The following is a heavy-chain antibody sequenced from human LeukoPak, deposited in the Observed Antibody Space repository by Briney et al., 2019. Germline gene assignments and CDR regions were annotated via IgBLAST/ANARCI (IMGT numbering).Heavy chain of an antibody. CDR1: GGSISSHY. V-gene: IGHV4-59*11. CDR2: IYYSGST. Sequence: PSETLSLTCTVSGGSISSHYSSWIRQPPGKKLEWTGYIYYSGSTNYNPSLKSRVTISVDTSKNQFSLKLSSVTAADTAVYYCARAWGYDFWSGYSTEHYYYYMDVWGKGTTVTVSS. D-gene: IGHD3-3*01. CDR3: ARAWGYDFWSGYSTEHYYYYMDV. J-gene: IGHJ6*03.